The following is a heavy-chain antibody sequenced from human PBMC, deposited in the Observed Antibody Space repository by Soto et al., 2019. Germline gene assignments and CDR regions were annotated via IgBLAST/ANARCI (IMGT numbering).Heavy chain of an antibody. Sequence: EVQLVESGGGLVQPGGSLRLSCAASGFTFSSYEMNWVRQAPGKGLEWVSYISSSGSTIYYADSVKGRFTISRDNAKTSLYQQMNSHRAEDTAVYYCARDPTPAAIISSYYYYYYGMDVWGQGTTVTVSS. CDR2: ISSSGSTI. D-gene: IGHD2-2*01. CDR1: GFTFSSYE. CDR3: ARDPTPAAIISSYYYYYYGMDV. V-gene: IGHV3-48*03. J-gene: IGHJ6*02.